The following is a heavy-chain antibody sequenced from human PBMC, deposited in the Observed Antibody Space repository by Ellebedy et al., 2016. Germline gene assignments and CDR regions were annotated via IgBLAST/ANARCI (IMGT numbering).Heavy chain of an antibody. J-gene: IGHJ5*01. V-gene: IGHV1-69*13. CDR3: ARVGIVATIEGSWFDP. D-gene: IGHD5-12*01. CDR2: IIPIFGTA. Sequence: SVKVSXKASGYTFTSYGISWVRQAPGQGLEWMGGIIPIFGTANYAQKFQGRVTITADESTSTAYMELSSLRSEDTAVYYCARVGIVATIEGSWFDPWGQGTTVTVSS. CDR1: GYTFTSYG.